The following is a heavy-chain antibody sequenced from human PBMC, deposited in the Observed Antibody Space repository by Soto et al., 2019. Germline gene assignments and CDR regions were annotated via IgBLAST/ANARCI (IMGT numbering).Heavy chain of an antibody. J-gene: IGHJ1*01. Sequence: QVQLVQSGAEVKKPGASVKVSCKASGYTFTSYAMHWVRQAPGQRLEWMGWINAGNGNTKYSQKFQGRVTITRDTSASSAYMELSSLRSEDTAVYYCARGREVWSGPITTEQEYFQHWGQGTLVTVSS. CDR3: ARGREVWSGPITTEQEYFQH. V-gene: IGHV1-3*01. CDR1: GYTFTSYA. D-gene: IGHD3-22*01. CDR2: INAGNGNT.